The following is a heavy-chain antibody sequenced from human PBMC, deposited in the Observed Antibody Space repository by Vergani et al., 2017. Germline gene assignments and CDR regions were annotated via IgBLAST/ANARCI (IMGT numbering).Heavy chain of an antibody. J-gene: IGHJ4*02. CDR2: IIPILGIA. D-gene: IGHD3-10*01. V-gene: IGHV1-69*08. CDR1: GGTFSSYT. CDR3: ARDKGQSGSVHGGFGY. Sequence: QVQLVQSGAEVKKPGSSVKVSCKASGGTFSSYTISWVRQAPGQGLEWMGRIIPILGIANYAQKFQGRVTITADKSTSTAYMELSSLRSEDTAVYYCARDKGQSGSVHGGFGYWGQGTLVSVSS.